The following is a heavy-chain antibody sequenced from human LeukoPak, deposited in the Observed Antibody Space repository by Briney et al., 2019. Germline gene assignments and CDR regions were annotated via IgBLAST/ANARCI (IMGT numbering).Heavy chain of an antibody. Sequence: ASVKVSCKASGYTFTHHGISWVRQAPGQGLEWMGWISCYNGDTIYAQNVQDRVILTTDASTRTVYIELRNLRSDDTAMYYCARDPSNSSGYHAHFDSWGQGTPITVSS. D-gene: IGHD3-22*01. CDR1: GYTFTHHG. CDR3: ARDPSNSSGYHAHFDS. J-gene: IGHJ4*02. V-gene: IGHV1-18*01. CDR2: ISCYNGDT.